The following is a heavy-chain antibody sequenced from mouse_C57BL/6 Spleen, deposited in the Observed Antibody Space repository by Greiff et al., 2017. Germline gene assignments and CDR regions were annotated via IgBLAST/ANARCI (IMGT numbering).Heavy chain of an antibody. D-gene: IGHD2-1*01. V-gene: IGHV1-81*01. Sequence: QVQLKESGAELARPGASVKLSCKASGYTFTSYGISWVKQRTGQGLEWIGEIYPRSGNTYYNEKFKGKATLTADKSSSTAYMELRSLTSEDSAVYFCAREDGNLYYFDYWGQGTTLTVSS. CDR1: GYTFTSYG. J-gene: IGHJ2*01. CDR3: AREDGNLYYFDY. CDR2: IYPRSGNT.